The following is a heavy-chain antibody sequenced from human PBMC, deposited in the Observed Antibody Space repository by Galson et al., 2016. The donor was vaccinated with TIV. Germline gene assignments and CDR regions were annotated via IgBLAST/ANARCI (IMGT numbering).Heavy chain of an antibody. J-gene: IGHJ3*01. V-gene: IGHV4-31*01. CDR1: GGSVSSVGNS. CDR2: IYYTGST. Sequence: TLSLTCSVSGGSVSSVGNSWTWIRQRPGKGLEWIGHIYYTGSTNYNSSLKSQVTISVDTSKNQFPLRLNSVTVADTAVYYCTRGRFAFGVALDVWGQGTMVTVSS. CDR3: TRGRFAFGVALDV. D-gene: IGHD2-8*01.